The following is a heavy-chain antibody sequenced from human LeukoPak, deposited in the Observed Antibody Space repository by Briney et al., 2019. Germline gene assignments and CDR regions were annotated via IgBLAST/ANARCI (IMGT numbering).Heavy chain of an antibody. CDR3: ARMNYVSTGWGAPFDN. V-gene: IGHV3-48*04. CDR2: IGSSGTTT. Sequence: PGGSLRLSCAASGFTFSIYSMNWVRQAPGRGLEWLSYIGSSGTTTYYADSVKGRFTISRDNANNLLFLQMNSLRAEDTAVYYCARMNYVSTGWGAPFDNWGQGTLVTVSS. CDR1: GFTFSIYS. D-gene: IGHD1-7*01. J-gene: IGHJ4*02.